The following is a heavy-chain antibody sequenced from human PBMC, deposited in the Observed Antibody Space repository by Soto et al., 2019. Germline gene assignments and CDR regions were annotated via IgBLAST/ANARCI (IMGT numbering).Heavy chain of an antibody. V-gene: IGHV3-23*01. D-gene: IGHD2-15*01. CDR2: ISGRGGST. Sequence: GGSLRLSCAASGFTFSSYAMSWVRQDPGRGLEWVSAISGRGGSTYYADSVKGRITISRGNSKNTLYLLMSSLIAEDSAVYSCAKYPDLVGGCASTFDYWGQGTLVTVSS. J-gene: IGHJ4*02. CDR3: AKYPDLVGGCASTFDY. CDR1: GFTFSSYA.